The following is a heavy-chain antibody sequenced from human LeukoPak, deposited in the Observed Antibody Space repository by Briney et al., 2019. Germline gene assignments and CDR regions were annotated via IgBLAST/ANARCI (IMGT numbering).Heavy chain of an antibody. D-gene: IGHD6-19*01. CDR3: ARDRRSGPRTDY. CDR2: ITGSGTTI. V-gene: IGHV3-11*01. Sequence: GGSLRLSCAASGFTFSDYSMTWIRQAPGKGLEWVSYITGSGTTIYYADSVKGRFTISRDNAKNSVYPQMNSLRAEDTAVYYCARDRRSGPRTDYWGQGTLVTVSS. CDR1: GFTFSDYS. J-gene: IGHJ4*02.